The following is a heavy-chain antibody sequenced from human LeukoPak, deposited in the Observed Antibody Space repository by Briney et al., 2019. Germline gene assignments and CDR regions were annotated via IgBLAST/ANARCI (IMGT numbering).Heavy chain of an antibody. V-gene: IGHV3-23*01. D-gene: IGHD5-12*01. Sequence: GGSLRLSCAASGFTFSSYAMSWVRQAPGKGLEWVSAISGSGGSTYYADSVKGRFTISRDNAKNSLYLQMNSLRAEDTAVYYCARVEVATVFYYYYGMDVWGQGTTVTVSS. J-gene: IGHJ6*02. CDR1: GFTFSSYA. CDR2: ISGSGGST. CDR3: ARVEVATVFYYYYGMDV.